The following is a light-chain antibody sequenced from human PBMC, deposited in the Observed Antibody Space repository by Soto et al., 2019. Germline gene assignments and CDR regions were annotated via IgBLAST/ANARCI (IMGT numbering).Light chain of an antibody. CDR1: SSNLGGNS. Sequence: QSVLTQPPSVSAAPGQKVTISCSGSSSNLGGNSVSWYQQLPGTAPKLLIYADNKRPSGIPDRFPGSKSGTSATLGITGFQTGDEADYYCGSWDSSLSAYVFGTGTKVTVL. V-gene: IGLV1-51*01. CDR3: GSWDSSLSAYV. CDR2: ADN. J-gene: IGLJ1*01.